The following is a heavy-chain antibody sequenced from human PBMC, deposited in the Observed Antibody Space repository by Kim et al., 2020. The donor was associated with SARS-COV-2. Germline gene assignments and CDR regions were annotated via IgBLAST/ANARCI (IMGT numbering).Heavy chain of an antibody. V-gene: IGHV3-23*01. J-gene: IGHJ4*02. CDR2: INGGGTST. D-gene: IGHD1-1*01. Sequence: GGSLRLSCAASGFTFTSYVMSWVRQAPGKGLEWVSTINGGGTSTIYADSVKGRFTISRDNAKNTLSLQMNSLRAEDTAVYFCAMGTGAYSSYFESWGQGTLVPVSS. CDR3: AMGTGAYSSYFES. CDR1: GFTFTSYV.